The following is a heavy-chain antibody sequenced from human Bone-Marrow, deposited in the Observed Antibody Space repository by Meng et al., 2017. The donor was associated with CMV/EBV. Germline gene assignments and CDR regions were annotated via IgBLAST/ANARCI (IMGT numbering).Heavy chain of an antibody. CDR1: GGSISSSSYY. V-gene: IGHV4-39*07. J-gene: IGHJ6*02. CDR2: IYYSGIT. CDR3: ARRGILGDSSSSGRNYGMDV. D-gene: IGHD6-6*01. Sequence: SETLSLTCIVSGGSISSSSYYWGWIRQPPGKGLEWIASIYYSGITYYNPSLKSRVTISVDTSKNQFSLKLSSVTAADTAVYYCARRGILGDSSSSGRNYGMDVWGQGTTVTVSS.